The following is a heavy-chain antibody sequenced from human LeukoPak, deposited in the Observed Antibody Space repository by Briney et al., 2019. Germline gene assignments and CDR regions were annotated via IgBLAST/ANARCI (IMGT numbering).Heavy chain of an antibody. J-gene: IGHJ4*02. CDR2: ISSSGSTI. CDR1: GFTFSNAW. Sequence: GGSLRLSCAASGFTFSNAWMSWVRQAPGKGLEWVSYISSSGSTIYYADSVKGRFTISRDNAKNSLYLQMNSLRAEDTAVYYCARDPYDFWSGYYHDYWGQGTLVTVSS. V-gene: IGHV3-11*01. D-gene: IGHD3-3*01. CDR3: ARDPYDFWSGYYHDY.